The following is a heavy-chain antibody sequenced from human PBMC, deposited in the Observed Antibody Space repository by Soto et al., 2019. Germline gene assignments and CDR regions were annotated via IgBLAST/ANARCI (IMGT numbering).Heavy chain of an antibody. V-gene: IGHV1-69*01. J-gene: IGHJ6*02. D-gene: IGHD5-12*01. Sequence: QVQLVQSGAEVKKPGSSVKVSRKASGGTFSSYAISWVRQAPGQGLEWMGGIIPIFGTANYAQKFQGRVTITADESTSTAYMELSSLRSEDTAVYYCARTLVGSSGYPSGGMDVWGQGTTVTVSS. CDR2: IIPIFGTA. CDR1: GGTFSSYA. CDR3: ARTLVGSSGYPSGGMDV.